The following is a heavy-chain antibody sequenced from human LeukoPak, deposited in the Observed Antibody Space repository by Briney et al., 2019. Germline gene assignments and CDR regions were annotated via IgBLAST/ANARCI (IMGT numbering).Heavy chain of an antibody. J-gene: IGHJ4*02. CDR2: MNPNSGNT. V-gene: IGHV1-8*03. CDR1: GYTFTSYD. CDR3: ARGPTSVDYGEFNY. D-gene: IGHD4-17*01. Sequence: GASVKVSCKASGYTFTSYDINWVRQATGQGLEWMGWMNPNSGNTGYAQKFQGRVTITRNTSISTAHMELSSLRSEDTAVYYCARGPTSVDYGEFNYWGQGTLVTVSS.